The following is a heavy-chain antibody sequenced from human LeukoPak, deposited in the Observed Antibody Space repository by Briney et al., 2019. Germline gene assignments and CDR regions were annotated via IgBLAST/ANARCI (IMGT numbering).Heavy chain of an antibody. CDR2: ISAYNGNT. Sequence: AASVKVSCKASGYSFSSYGITWVRQAPGQGLEWMGWISAYNGNTNYAEKLQGRVTMTTDTSTSTAYMELRSLTSDDTAVYYCARWTSGWWNWFDPWGQGTLVTVSS. J-gene: IGHJ5*02. V-gene: IGHV1-18*01. D-gene: IGHD6-19*01. CDR1: GYSFSSYG. CDR3: ARWTSGWWNWFDP.